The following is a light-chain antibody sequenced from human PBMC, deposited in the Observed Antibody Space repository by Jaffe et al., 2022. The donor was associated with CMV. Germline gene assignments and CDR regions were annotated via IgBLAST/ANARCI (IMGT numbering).Light chain of an antibody. V-gene: IGLV2-14*03. CDR2: DVS. CDR3: TSYTSSSTYV. Sequence: QSALTQPASVSGSPGQSITISCTGTSSDIGGYHYVSWYQQHPGKAPKFIIYDVSSRPSGVSNRFSGSKSGNTASLTISGLQAEDEADYYCTSYTSSSTYVFGTGTKVTVL. J-gene: IGLJ1*01. CDR1: SSDIGGYHY.